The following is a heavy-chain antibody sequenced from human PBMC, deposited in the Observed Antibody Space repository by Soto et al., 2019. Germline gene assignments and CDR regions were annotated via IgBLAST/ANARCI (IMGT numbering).Heavy chain of an antibody. V-gene: IGHV1-69*06. J-gene: IGHJ5*02. CDR1: GGTFSNYA. CDR2: ITPIFDTT. Sequence: QIHLVQSGAEVKKPGSSVKISCKASGGTFSNYAISWVRQAPGQGLEWMGGITPIFDTTTYAQKFQGRLTITADTSTSTAYMDLSGLRSADTAIDFCARYPNSLNNGFDPWGEGTLVTVSS. CDR3: ARYPNSLNNGFDP. D-gene: IGHD3-9*01.